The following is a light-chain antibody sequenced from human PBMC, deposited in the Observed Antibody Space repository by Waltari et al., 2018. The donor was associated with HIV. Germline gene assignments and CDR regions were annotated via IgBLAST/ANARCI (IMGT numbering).Light chain of an antibody. CDR1: SSEVGSYNL. CDR2: KVS. J-gene: IGLJ2*01. V-gene: IGLV2-23*02. Sequence: QSALTQPASVSGSPGQSITFSCTGTSSEVGSYNLVSWYQQHPGKAPKLMISKVSKRPSGVSTRFSGSKSGNTASLTISGLQAEDEADYYCCSYAVGSIVVFGGGTKLTVL. CDR3: CSYAVGSIVV.